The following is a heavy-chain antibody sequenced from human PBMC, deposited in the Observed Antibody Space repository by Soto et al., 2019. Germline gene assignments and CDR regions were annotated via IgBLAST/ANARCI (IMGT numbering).Heavy chain of an antibody. V-gene: IGHV3-33*01. CDR2: IWYDGSNK. CDR1: GFTISGYG. Sequence: QVQLVESRGGVVQPGRSLRLSCAASGFTISGYGMHWVRQAPGKGLECVAVIWYDGSNKYYADSVKGRFTISRDNSKNTLYLQMNSLRAEDTAVYYCARVHKAYSSGWFPSQAFDYWGQGTLVTVSS. CDR3: ARVHKAYSSGWFPSQAFDY. J-gene: IGHJ4*02. D-gene: IGHD6-19*01.